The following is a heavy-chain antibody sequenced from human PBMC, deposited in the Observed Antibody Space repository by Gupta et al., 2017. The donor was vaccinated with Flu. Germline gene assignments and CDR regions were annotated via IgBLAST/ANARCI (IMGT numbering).Heavy chain of an antibody. J-gene: IGHJ5*02. D-gene: IGHD2-21*02. CDR2: INQSGTT. Sequence: GSVSGYYWSWVRQPPGKGLEWVGEINQSGTTHYNPSLKGRVTMSVDSSKTQLYLKLTSVTAADTAVYYCARLLPSMNMVTAWGQGTLVTVSS. CDR1: GSVSGYY. V-gene: IGHV4-34*01. CDR3: ARLLPSMNMVTA.